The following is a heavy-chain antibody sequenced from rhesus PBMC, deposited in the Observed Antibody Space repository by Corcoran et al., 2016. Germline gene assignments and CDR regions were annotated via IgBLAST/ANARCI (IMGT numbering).Heavy chain of an antibody. CDR2: IYGSSGST. CDR1: DSSLRSGYY. D-gene: IGHD3-34*01. CDR3: ARGDWGDSGPVDY. Sequence: QVPLQASGPGVVKPSETLSLTCAVSDSSLRSGYYLSWIRQPPGKGLEWSGYIYGSSGSTNYNPALKNRVTISKDTSKNQFSLKLSSVTAADTAVYYCARGDWGDSGPVDYWGQGVLVTVSP. V-gene: IGHV4-76*01. J-gene: IGHJ4*01.